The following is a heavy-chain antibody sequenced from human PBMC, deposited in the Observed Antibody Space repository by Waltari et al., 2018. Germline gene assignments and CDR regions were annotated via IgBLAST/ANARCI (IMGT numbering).Heavy chain of an antibody. CDR3: AKGGCSSTSCYVYYFDY. J-gene: IGHJ4*02. V-gene: IGHV3-23*01. CDR1: GFTFSSYA. CDR2: ISGSGGST. D-gene: IGHD2-2*01. Sequence: EVQLLESGGGLVQPGGSLRLSCAASGFTFSSYAMRWVRRAPGTGLEWVSAISGSGGSTYYADSVKGRFTISRDNSKNTLYLQMNSLRAEDTAVYYCAKGGCSSTSCYVYYFDYWGQGTLVTVSS.